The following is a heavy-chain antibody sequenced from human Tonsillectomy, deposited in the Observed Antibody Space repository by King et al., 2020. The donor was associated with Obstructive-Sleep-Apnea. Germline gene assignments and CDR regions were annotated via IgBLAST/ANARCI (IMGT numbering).Heavy chain of an antibody. Sequence: VQLVESGGGLVKPGGSLRLSCAASGFTFSSYSMNWVRQAPGKGLEWVSSISSSSSYIYYADSVKGRFTISRDNAKNSLYLQMNSLRAEDTAVYYCARVITGTTTPDYWGQGTLVTVSS. CDR1: GFTFSSYS. CDR3: ARVITGTTTPDY. J-gene: IGHJ4*02. D-gene: IGHD1-20*01. CDR2: ISSSSSYI. V-gene: IGHV3-21*01.